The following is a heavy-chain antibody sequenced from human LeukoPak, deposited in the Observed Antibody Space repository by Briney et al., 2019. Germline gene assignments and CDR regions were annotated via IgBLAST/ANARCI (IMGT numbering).Heavy chain of an antibody. J-gene: IGHJ4*02. CDR3: ARWQEWEFDY. D-gene: IGHD1-26*01. CDR1: GGTFSSYA. CDR2: IIPIFGTA. Sequence: GAPVKVSCKASGGTFSSYAISWVRQAPGQGLEWMGGIIPIFGTANYAQKFQGRVTITADESTSTAYMELSSLRSEDTAVYHCARWQEWEFDYWGQGTLVTVSS. V-gene: IGHV1-69*13.